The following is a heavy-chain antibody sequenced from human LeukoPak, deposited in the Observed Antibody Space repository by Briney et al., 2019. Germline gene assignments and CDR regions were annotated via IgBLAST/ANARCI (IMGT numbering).Heavy chain of an antibody. CDR2: IYYSGST. Sequence: PSQTLSLTCTVSGGSISSGGYYWSWIRQHPGKGLEWIGYIYYSGSTYYNPSLKSRVTISVSLKLSSVTAADTAVYYCARVRYCSGGSCYSFIDYWGQGTLVTVSS. J-gene: IGHJ4*02. CDR1: GGSISSGGYY. V-gene: IGHV4-31*03. CDR3: ARVRYCSGGSCYSFIDY. D-gene: IGHD2-15*01.